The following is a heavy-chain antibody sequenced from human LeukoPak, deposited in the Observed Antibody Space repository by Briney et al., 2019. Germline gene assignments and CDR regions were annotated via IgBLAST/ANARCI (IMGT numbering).Heavy chain of an antibody. J-gene: IGHJ3*02. CDR3: ARDSRVYGDYHAFDI. Sequence: SEPLSLTCTVSGGSVRSGSYYWSWIRQPPGKGLEWLGYIYYSGSTNYNPSLKSRVTISVDTSKNQFSLKLSSVTAADTAVYYCARDSRVYGDYHAFDIWGQGTMVTVSS. V-gene: IGHV4-61*01. D-gene: IGHD4-17*01. CDR1: GGSVRSGSYY. CDR2: IYYSGST.